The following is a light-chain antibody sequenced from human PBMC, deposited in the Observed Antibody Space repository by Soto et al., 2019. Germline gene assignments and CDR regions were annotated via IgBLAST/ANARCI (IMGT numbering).Light chain of an antibody. Sequence: DIQMTQSPSSLSASVGDRVTITCRASQSISSYLTWYQQKPGKAPKLLIYAASTLQSGVPSRFSGGGSGTEFTLRISSLQPEDFATYYCLHFNDFPLTFGGGTKVDIK. J-gene: IGKJ4*01. CDR3: LHFNDFPLT. CDR1: QSISSY. CDR2: AAS. V-gene: IGKV1-9*01.